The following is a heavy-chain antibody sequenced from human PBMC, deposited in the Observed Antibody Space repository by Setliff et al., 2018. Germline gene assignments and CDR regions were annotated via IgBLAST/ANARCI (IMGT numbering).Heavy chain of an antibody. CDR3: ARGGGYYLDL. CDR2: IYYSGST. V-gene: IGHV4-39*07. CDR1: GGSISSSRYY. Sequence: SETLSLTCTVSGGSISSSRYYWGWIRQPPGKGLEWIGSIYYSGSTYYNPSLKSRVTISVDTSKNQFSLKLNSVTAADTAVYYCARGGGYYLDLWGQGMLVTVSS. J-gene: IGHJ4*02. D-gene: IGHD3-10*01.